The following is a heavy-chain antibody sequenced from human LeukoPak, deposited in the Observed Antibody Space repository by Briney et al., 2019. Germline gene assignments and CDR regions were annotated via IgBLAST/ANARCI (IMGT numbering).Heavy chain of an antibody. CDR3: ASSLITGTTAFN. CDR2: INTDGSST. D-gene: IGHD1-7*01. J-gene: IGHJ4*02. CDR1: GFTFSSYW. V-gene: IGHV3-74*01. Sequence: PGGSLRLSCAASGFTFSSYWMHWVRQAPGKGLVWVSRINTDGSSTSYADSVKGRFTISRDNAKNTLYLQMNSLRAEDTAVYYCASSLITGTTAFNWGQGTLVTVSS.